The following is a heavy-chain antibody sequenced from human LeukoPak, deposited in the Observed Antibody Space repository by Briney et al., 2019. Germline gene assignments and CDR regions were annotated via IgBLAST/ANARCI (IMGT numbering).Heavy chain of an antibody. Sequence: GGSLRLSCAASGFTFSSYAMSGVRPAPGKGLEWVSSISGSGGSTYYADSVKGRFTISRDNSKNTLYLQMNSLRAEDTAVYYCAKDLLTGHILWGQGTLVTVSS. CDR3: AKDLLTGHIL. CDR1: GFTFSSYA. J-gene: IGHJ4*02. V-gene: IGHV3-23*01. CDR2: ISGSGGST. D-gene: IGHD3-9*01.